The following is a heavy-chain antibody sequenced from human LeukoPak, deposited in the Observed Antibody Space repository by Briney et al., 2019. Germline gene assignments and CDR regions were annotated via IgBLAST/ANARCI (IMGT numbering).Heavy chain of an antibody. CDR3: ARDDGDV. CDR1: GFTFSNYW. V-gene: IGHV3-7*01. Sequence: GGSLRLSCVSSGFTFSNYWMKWVRQAPGKGLEWVASINEDGSGKFSVGSVKDRITISRDNTRNSLDLQINSLTVEDTAIYHCARDDGDVWGTGTTVTVSS. J-gene: IGHJ6*04. CDR2: INEDGSGK.